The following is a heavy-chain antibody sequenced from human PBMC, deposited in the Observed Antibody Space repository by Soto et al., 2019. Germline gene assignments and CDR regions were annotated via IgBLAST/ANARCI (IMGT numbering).Heavy chain of an antibody. CDR1: GYTFTNYG. CDR3: ARGVGSGSYYNQYNWFDP. J-gene: IGHJ5*02. CDR2: ISAYNGNT. V-gene: IGHV1-18*01. D-gene: IGHD3-10*01. Sequence: ASVKVSCKASGYTFTNYGISWVRQAPGQGLEWTGWISAYNGNTKYAQKLQGRVTMTTDTSTSTAYMELRSLRSDDTAVYYCARGVGSGSYYNQYNWFDPWGQGTLVTVSS.